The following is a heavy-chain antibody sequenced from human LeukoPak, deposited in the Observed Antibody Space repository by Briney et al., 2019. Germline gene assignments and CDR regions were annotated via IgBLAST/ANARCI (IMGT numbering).Heavy chain of an antibody. CDR1: GGSISSSSYY. J-gene: IGHJ4*02. CDR3: ARLDSSQGGLIDY. Sequence: SETLSLTCTVSGGSISSSSYYWGWIRQPPGKGLEWVGSIYYSGSTYYNPSLKSRVTISVDTSKYQFSLKLSSVTAAVTAVYYCARLDSSQGGLIDYWGQGTLVTVSS. CDR2: IYYSGST. V-gene: IGHV4-39*01. D-gene: IGHD6-13*01.